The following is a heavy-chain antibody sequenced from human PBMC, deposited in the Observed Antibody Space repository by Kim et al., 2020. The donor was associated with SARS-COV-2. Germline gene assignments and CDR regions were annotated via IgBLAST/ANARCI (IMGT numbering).Heavy chain of an antibody. Sequence: ASVKVSCKASGYTFTSYGISWVRQAPGQGLEWMGWISAYNGNTNYAQKLQGRVTMTTDTSTSTAYMELRSLRSDDTAVYYCAREGGRYCSSTSCYFYGYSYGMDVWGQGTTVTVSS. CDR2: ISAYNGNT. CDR1: GYTFTSYG. V-gene: IGHV1-18*01. CDR3: AREGGRYCSSTSCYFYGYSYGMDV. D-gene: IGHD2-2*01. J-gene: IGHJ6*02.